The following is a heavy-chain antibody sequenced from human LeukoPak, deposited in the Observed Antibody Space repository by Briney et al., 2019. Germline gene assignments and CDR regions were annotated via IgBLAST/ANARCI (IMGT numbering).Heavy chain of an antibody. J-gene: IGHJ4*02. Sequence: PGGSLRLSCAASGFTFSYHPMHWVRQASGRRLEYVSAISPSGDRTWYADSVKGRFTISRDNSKNTMYLQMGSLRPEDMGVYYCATHGYSELRYFDWSTNEWGQGTLVTVSS. V-gene: IGHV3-64*02. CDR2: ISPSGDRT. CDR3: ATHGYSELRYFDWSTNE. D-gene: IGHD3-9*01. CDR1: GFTFSYHP.